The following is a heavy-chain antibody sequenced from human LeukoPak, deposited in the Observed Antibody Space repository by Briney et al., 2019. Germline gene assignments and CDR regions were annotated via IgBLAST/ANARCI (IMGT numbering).Heavy chain of an antibody. D-gene: IGHD4-17*01. Sequence: GGSLRLSCAASGFPFSSFAMSGVRRSTRSGGEGVQAIRGSGGSTYYADSVKGRFTISRDNSKTTLYLQMNSLRAEDTAVYYCAKTHDCGDFHVPYYYYYYYMDVWGKGTTVSVSS. CDR2: IRGSGGST. V-gene: IGHV3-23*01. CDR1: GFPFSSFA. J-gene: IGHJ6*03. CDR3: AKTHDCGDFHVPYYYYYYYMDV.